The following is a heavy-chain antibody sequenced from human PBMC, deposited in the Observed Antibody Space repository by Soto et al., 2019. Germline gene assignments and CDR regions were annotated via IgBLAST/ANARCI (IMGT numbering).Heavy chain of an antibody. CDR1: GYSFTSYW. CDR2: IDPSDSYT. D-gene: IGHD3-3*01. CDR3: ARQYDFWSGFSQPTYYDGMDV. Sequence: PGKSLKISCKGSGYSFTSYWISWVRQMPGKGLEWMGRIDPSDSYTNYSPSFQGHVTISADKSISTAYLQWSSLEASDTAMYYCARQYDFWSGFSQPTYYDGMDVWGQGTTVTVS. J-gene: IGHJ6*02. V-gene: IGHV5-10-1*01.